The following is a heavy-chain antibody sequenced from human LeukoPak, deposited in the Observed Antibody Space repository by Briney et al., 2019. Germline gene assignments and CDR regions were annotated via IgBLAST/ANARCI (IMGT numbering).Heavy chain of an antibody. V-gene: IGHV3-21*01. CDR1: GFTFSSYS. CDR2: ISSSSYI. CDR3: ARDPLSSTSCPDY. D-gene: IGHD2-2*01. Sequence: GGSLRLSCAASGFTFSSYSMNWVRQAPGKGLEWVSSISSSSYIYYADSVKGRFTISRDNAKNSLYLQMNSLRAEDTAVYYCARDPLSSTSCPDYWGQGTLVTVSS. J-gene: IGHJ4*02.